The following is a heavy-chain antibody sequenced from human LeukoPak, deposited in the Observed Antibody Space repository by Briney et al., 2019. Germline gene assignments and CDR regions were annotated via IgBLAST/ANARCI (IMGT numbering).Heavy chain of an antibody. CDR3: AKDGIPMGATNWFDP. J-gene: IGHJ5*02. CDR2: IRYDGSNK. CDR1: GFTFSSYG. V-gene: IGHV3-30*02. Sequence: PGGSLRLSCAASGFTFSSYGMHWVRQAPGKGLEWVAFIRYDGSNKYYADSVRGRFTISRDNSKNTLYLQMNSLRAEDTAVYYCAKDGIPMGATNWFDPWGQGTLVTVSS. D-gene: IGHD1-26*01.